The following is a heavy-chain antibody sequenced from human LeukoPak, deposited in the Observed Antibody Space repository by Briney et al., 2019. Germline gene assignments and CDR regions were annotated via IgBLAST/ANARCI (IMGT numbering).Heavy chain of an antibody. V-gene: IGHV3-33*01. CDR3: ARGTFGVDY. CDR1: GSTFTNFG. CDR2: IWYDGSKK. Sequence: GGSLRLSCAPSGSTFTNFGMHWVRQAPGKGPEWVATIWYDGSKKYYADSVKGRFTISRDNPKNSLCLQMNSLRAEDTAVYYCARGTFGVDYWGQGALVTVSS. J-gene: IGHJ4*02. D-gene: IGHD3-10*01.